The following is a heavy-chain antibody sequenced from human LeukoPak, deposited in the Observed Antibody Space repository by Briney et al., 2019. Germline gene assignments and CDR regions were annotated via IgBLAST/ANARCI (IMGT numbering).Heavy chain of an antibody. J-gene: IGHJ5*02. CDR2: IIPIFGTA. Sequence: SVKVSSKASGGTFSSYAISWVRQAPGQGLEWMGGIIPIFGTANYAQKFQGRVTITADESTSTAYMELSSLRSEDTAVYYCARALRYPGGWFDPWGQGTLVTVSS. D-gene: IGHD3-9*01. V-gene: IGHV1-69*13. CDR1: GGTFSSYA. CDR3: ARALRYPGGWFDP.